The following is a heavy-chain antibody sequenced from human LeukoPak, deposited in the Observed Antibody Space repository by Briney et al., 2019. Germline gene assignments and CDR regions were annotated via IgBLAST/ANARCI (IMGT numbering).Heavy chain of an antibody. V-gene: IGHV3-23*01. CDR1: GFTFSSYA. J-gene: IGHJ4*02. D-gene: IGHD3-22*01. CDR3: AKDPLSYYYDSSGYSFDY. CDR2: ISGSGGST. Sequence: GGSLRLSCAASGFTFSSYAMSWVRQAPGKGLEWVSAISGSGGSTYYADSVKGRFTISRDNSKNTLYLQMNSLRAEDTAVYYCAKDPLSYYYDSSGYSFDYWGQGTLVTVSS.